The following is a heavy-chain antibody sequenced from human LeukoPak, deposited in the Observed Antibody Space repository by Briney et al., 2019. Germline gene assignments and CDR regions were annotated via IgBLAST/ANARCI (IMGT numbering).Heavy chain of an antibody. Sequence: GGSLRLSCAASGFTFSSYAMSWVRQAPGKGLEWASAISGSGGSTYHADSVKGRFTISRDNSKNTLYLQMNSLRAEDTAVYYCAKVTDRSGWYWFDPWGQGTLVTVSS. V-gene: IGHV3-23*01. CDR2: ISGSGGST. CDR1: GFTFSSYA. J-gene: IGHJ5*02. D-gene: IGHD6-19*01. CDR3: AKVTDRSGWYWFDP.